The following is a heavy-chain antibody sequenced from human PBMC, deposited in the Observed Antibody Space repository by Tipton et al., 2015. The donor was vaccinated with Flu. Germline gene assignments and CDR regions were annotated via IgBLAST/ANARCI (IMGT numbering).Heavy chain of an antibody. Sequence: TLSLTCTVSGGSLSSFYWTWIRQPAGKGLEWIGRIYSSGITKYNPSLKSRVTMSVDTSKNQFSLKLSSVTAADTAVYYCATYYYGSGTQSAFDYWGQGTLVTVSS. V-gene: IGHV4-4*07. CDR2: IYSSGIT. CDR1: GGSLSSFY. J-gene: IGHJ4*02. CDR3: ATYYYGSGTQSAFDY. D-gene: IGHD3-10*01.